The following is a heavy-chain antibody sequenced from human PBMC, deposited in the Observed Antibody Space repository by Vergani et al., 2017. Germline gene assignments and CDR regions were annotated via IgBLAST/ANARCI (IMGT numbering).Heavy chain of an antibody. Sequence: QVHLVQSGAEVKKPGASVKASCKASGYTFTSYYMHWVRQAPGQGLEWRGIINPSGGSTSYAQKFKGRVTMTRDTSPCPGYMELSSLRSEDTAVYYCAREPDSLRFLDPLGFDPWGQGTLVTVSS. CDR1: GYTFTSYY. CDR3: AREPDSLRFLDPLGFDP. J-gene: IGHJ5*02. V-gene: IGHV1-46*03. CDR2: INPSGGST. D-gene: IGHD3-3*01.